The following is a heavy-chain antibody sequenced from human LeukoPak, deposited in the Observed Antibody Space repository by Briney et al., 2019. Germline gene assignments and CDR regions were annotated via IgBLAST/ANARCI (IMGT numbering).Heavy chain of an antibody. CDR1: GYTFTSYG. Sequence: ASAKVSCTASGYTFTSYGISWVRQAPGQGLEWMGRISAYNGNTNYAQKLQGRVTMTTDTSTSTAYMELRSLRSDGTAVYYCARDLRGYSYGYWHYWGQGTLVTVSS. V-gene: IGHV1-18*01. CDR3: ARDLRGYSYGYWHY. D-gene: IGHD5-18*01. CDR2: ISAYNGNT. J-gene: IGHJ4*02.